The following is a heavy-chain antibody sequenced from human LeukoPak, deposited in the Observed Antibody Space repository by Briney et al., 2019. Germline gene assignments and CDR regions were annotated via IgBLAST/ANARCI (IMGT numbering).Heavy chain of an antibody. CDR3: ARCWSNGDYLLDY. V-gene: IGHV1-46*01. J-gene: IGHJ4*02. D-gene: IGHD4-17*01. Sequence: ASVKVSCKASGYTFTSYYMHWVRQAPGQGLEWMGIINPSGGSTSYAQKFQGRATMTRDTSTSTVYMELSSLRSEGTAVYYCARCWSNGDYLLDYWGQGTLVTVSS. CDR1: GYTFTSYY. CDR2: INPSGGST.